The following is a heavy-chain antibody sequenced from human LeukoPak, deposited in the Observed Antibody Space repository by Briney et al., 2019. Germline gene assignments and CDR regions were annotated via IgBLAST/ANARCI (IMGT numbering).Heavy chain of an antibody. D-gene: IGHD3-16*02. CDR1: GGSFSGYY. Sequence: SETLSLTCAVYGGSFSGYYWSWIRQPPGKGLEWIGEINHSGSTNYNPSLKSRVTISVDTSKYQFSLKLSSVTAADTAVYYCARSTYYDYVWGSYRSIPLDYWGQGTLVTVSS. CDR3: ARSTYYDYVWGSYRSIPLDY. J-gene: IGHJ4*02. CDR2: INHSGST. V-gene: IGHV4-34*01.